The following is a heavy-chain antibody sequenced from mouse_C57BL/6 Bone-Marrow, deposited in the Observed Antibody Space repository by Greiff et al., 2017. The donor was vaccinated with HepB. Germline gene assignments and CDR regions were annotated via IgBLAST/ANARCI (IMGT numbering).Heavy chain of an antibody. D-gene: IGHD2-4*01. Sequence: EVQLVESGGGLVQPGGSLKLSCAASGFTFSDYYMYWVRQTPEKRLEWVAYISNGGGSTYYPDTVKGRFTISRDNAKNTLYLQMSRLKSEDTAMYYCARRPYDYPYYYAMDYWGQGTSVTVSS. V-gene: IGHV5-12*01. CDR1: GFTFSDYY. CDR2: ISNGGGST. J-gene: IGHJ4*01. CDR3: ARRPYDYPYYYAMDY.